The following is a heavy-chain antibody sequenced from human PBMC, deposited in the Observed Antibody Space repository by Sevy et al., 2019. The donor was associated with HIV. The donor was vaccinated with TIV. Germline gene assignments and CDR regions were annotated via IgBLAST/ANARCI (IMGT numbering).Heavy chain of an antibody. V-gene: IGHV3-53*01. CDR2: IFSGGRT. CDR3: ARDRVVHNDYIFVAYYYGMDV. J-gene: IGHJ6*02. D-gene: IGHD4-4*01. CDR1: GFAVSDNC. Sequence: GGSLRLSCAVSGFAVSDNCMSWVRQSPGKELEWVSVIFSGGRTSYADSVKGRFTVSRDGSKNTLYLQMDNLRAEDTATYYCARDRVVHNDYIFVAYYYGMDVWGQGTTVTVSS.